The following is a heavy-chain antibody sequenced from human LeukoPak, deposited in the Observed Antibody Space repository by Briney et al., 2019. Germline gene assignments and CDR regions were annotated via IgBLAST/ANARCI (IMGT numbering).Heavy chain of an antibody. Sequence: SVKVSCKASGYTFTGYYMHWVRQAPGQGLEWMGWINPNSGGTNYAQKFQGWVTMTRDTSISTAYMELSRLRSDDTAVYYCARVDRAGTGAFDIWGQGTMVTVSS. CDR3: ARVDRAGTGAFDI. V-gene: IGHV1-2*04. J-gene: IGHJ3*02. CDR1: GYTFTGYY. CDR2: INPNSGGT. D-gene: IGHD6-13*01.